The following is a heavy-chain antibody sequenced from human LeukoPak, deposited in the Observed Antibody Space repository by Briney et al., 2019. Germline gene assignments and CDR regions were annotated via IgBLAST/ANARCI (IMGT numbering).Heavy chain of an antibody. J-gene: IGHJ4*02. CDR2: ISGSRGST. CDR1: GFTFSIYA. V-gene: IGHV3-23*01. D-gene: IGHD1-26*01. Sequence: GGSLRLSCAASGFTFSIYAMSWVRQAPGKGLEWVSAISGSRGSTYYGDSVKGRFTVSRDNSKDMVYLQMNSLTTADTAVYYCARSYSLPEYWGQGTLVTVSS. CDR3: ARSYSLPEY.